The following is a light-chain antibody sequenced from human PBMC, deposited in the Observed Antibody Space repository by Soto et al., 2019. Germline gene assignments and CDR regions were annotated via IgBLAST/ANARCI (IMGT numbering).Light chain of an antibody. Sequence: IQMTQSPSSLSPSVGDRVTITCRASQSISSYLNWYQQKPGKAPKLLIYAASSLQSGVPSRFSGSGSGTDFTLTISSLQPEDFATYYCQQSYSTPPTFGQGTKVDIK. CDR3: QQSYSTPPT. J-gene: IGKJ1*01. CDR1: QSISSY. V-gene: IGKV1-39*01. CDR2: AAS.